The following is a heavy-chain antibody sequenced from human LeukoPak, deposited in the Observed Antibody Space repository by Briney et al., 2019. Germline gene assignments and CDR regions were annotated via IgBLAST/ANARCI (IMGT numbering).Heavy chain of an antibody. CDR2: ISSSSSYI. V-gene: IGHV3-21*01. D-gene: IGHD5-12*01. Sequence: GGSLRLSCAASGFTFSSYSINWVRQAPGKGLEWVSSISSSSSYIYYADSVKGRFTISRDNAKNSLYLQMNSLRAEDTAVYYCASGYDSYYFDYWGQGTLVTVSS. CDR3: ASGYDSYYFDY. CDR1: GFTFSSYS. J-gene: IGHJ4*02.